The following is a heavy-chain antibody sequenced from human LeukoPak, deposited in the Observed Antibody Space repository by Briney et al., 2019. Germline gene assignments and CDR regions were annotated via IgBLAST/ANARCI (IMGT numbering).Heavy chain of an antibody. CDR3: ARESRLGARAFDI. CDR1: GFTFSSYW. V-gene: IGHV3-74*01. Sequence: GGSLRLSCAASGFTFSSYWMHWVRQAPGKGLVWVSRINTDGSSTSYADSVKGRFTISRDNAKNTLYLQMNSLRAEDTAVYYCARESRLGARAFDIWGQGTMVTVSS. CDR2: INTDGSST. J-gene: IGHJ3*02. D-gene: IGHD7-27*01.